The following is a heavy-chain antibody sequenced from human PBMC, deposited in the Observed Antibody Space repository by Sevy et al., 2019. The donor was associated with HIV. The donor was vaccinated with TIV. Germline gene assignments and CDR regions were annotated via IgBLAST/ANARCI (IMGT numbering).Heavy chain of an antibody. CDR3: ARGGGGSSRRYYYGMDV. J-gene: IGHJ6*02. Sequence: GGSLRLSCAASGFTFSTYAMHWVRQAPGKGLEWVVIISYDGSNKYYADSVKGRFTISGDNSKNTLYVQLNSLRAEDTALYYCARGGGGSSRRYYYGMDVWGQGTTVTVSS. D-gene: IGHD3-16*01. CDR1: GFTFSTYA. CDR2: ISYDGSNK. V-gene: IGHV3-30-3*01.